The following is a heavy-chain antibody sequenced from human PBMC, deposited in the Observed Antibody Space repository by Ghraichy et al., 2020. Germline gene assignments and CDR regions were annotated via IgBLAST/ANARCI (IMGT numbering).Heavy chain of an antibody. CDR1: GFFFNYAW. Sequence: GGSLRLSCATSGFFFNYAWMSWVRQAPGKGLEWVGRIKSSVDGGTIVYTAPVKGRFTISRDDSNNTLYLQMNSLKTEDTAVYYCTTGITSGNNYWGQGTLVTVSS. CDR3: TTGITSGNNY. D-gene: IGHD3-16*01. J-gene: IGHJ4*02. CDR2: IKSSVDGGTI. V-gene: IGHV3-15*01.